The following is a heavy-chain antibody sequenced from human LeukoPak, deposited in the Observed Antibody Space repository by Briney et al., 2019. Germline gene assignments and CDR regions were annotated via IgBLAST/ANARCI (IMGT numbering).Heavy chain of an antibody. CDR1: GFTFSSYV. Sequence: PGRSLRLSCAASGFTFSSYVMHWVRQAPGKGLEWVAVISDDGINKYYADSVKGRFTISRDNSKNTLYLQMNSLRVEDTAVYYCALGLVTDYWGQGTLVTVSS. CDR3: ALGLVTDY. CDR2: ISDDGINK. J-gene: IGHJ4*02. V-gene: IGHV3-30*14. D-gene: IGHD3-9*01.